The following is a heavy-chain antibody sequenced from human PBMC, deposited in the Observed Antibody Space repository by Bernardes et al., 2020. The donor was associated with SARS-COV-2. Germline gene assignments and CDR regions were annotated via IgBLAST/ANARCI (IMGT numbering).Heavy chain of an antibody. Sequence: GGSLRLSCAAAGFSFSDYGMNWIRQAPGKGLEWVSYISSGSTTVYYADSVKGRFTISRDNANNLLYGEMNGLRVEDTAVYYCARGGDCTGGSCYPLSAFDNWGQGSLVTVSS. V-gene: IGHV3-48*04. CDR1: GFSFSDYG. CDR2: ISSGSTTV. J-gene: IGHJ4*02. CDR3: ARGGDCTGGSCYPLSAFDN. D-gene: IGHD2-15*01.